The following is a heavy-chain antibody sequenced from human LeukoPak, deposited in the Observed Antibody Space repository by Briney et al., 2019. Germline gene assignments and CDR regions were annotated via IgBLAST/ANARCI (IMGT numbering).Heavy chain of an antibody. D-gene: IGHD2-15*01. J-gene: IGHJ2*01. CDR1: GGSISSESSY. CDR3: ARHPSYYKIGGLDF. Sequence: SETLSLTCTVSGGSISSESSYWDWIRQPPGEGLEWIGSIYYSGSTYYNPSLKSRVTISVDTSKNQFSLKLSSATAADTAVYYCARHPSYYKIGGLDFWGRGTLVTVSS. V-gene: IGHV4-39*01. CDR2: IYYSGST.